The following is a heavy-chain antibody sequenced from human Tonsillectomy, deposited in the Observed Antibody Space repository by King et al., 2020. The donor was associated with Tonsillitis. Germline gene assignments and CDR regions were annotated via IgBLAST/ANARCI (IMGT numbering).Heavy chain of an antibody. CDR3: ARGNLAAPSLNYFDY. J-gene: IGHJ4*02. CDR1: GYIFAIYG. Sequence: QLVQSGAEVKKPGASVKVSCRASGYIFAIYGIHWVRQAPGQGLEWMGWINADNGYTKYSQNFQGRVTITRDASASTAYMDLTSLRSEDTAVYYCARGNLAAPSLNYFDYWGQGRLVTVSS. D-gene: IGHD6-13*01. CDR2: INADNGYT. V-gene: IGHV1-3*01.